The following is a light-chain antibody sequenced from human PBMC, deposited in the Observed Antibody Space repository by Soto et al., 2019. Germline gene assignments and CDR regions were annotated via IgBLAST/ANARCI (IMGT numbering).Light chain of an antibody. CDR3: NSYTSSSTLV. Sequence: SALTQPASVSGSPGQSITISCPGTGSDVGGYNYVSWYQHHPGKAPKLMIYAVTERPSGVSNRFSGSKSGNTASLTISGLQPEDEADYYCNSYTSSSTLVFGTGTKVTVL. CDR1: GSDVGGYNY. V-gene: IGLV2-14*03. CDR2: AVT. J-gene: IGLJ1*01.